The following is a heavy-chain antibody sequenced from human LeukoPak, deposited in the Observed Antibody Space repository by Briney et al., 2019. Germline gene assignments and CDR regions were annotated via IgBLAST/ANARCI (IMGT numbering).Heavy chain of an antibody. V-gene: IGHV4-38-2*02. CDR2: INHGGST. CDR1: GYPISSVYY. CDR3: ARVGPNWGFKENFDF. J-gene: IGHJ4*02. D-gene: IGHD7-27*01. Sequence: PSETLSLTCSVSGYPISSVYYWGWIWRPPGKGLEWIGSINHGGSTDYNPSLKSRVIMSIDTSKNHFSLKLTSVTAADTAVYYCARVGPNWGFKENFDFWGQGTLVTVSS.